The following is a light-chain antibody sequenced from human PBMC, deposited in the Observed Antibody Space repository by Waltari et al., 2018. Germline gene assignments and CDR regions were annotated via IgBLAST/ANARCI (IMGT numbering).Light chain of an antibody. V-gene: IGKV3-20*01. CDR1: SRNY. Sequence: SRNYLTWYQQKPGQAPRLLIYDASTRATGVPDRFGGSGSGTDFTLTISRLEPEDFAVYYCQQYGDSPPYTFGQGTRLEIK. CDR3: QQYGDSPPYT. CDR2: DAS. J-gene: IGKJ2*01.